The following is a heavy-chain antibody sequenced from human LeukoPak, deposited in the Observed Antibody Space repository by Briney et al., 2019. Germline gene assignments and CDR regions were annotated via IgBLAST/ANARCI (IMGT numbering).Heavy chain of an antibody. D-gene: IGHD3-9*01. CDR2: ISGNAVST. CDR3: ARDIDWGFDR. J-gene: IGHJ4*02. CDR1: GFTFSNYG. Sequence: GGSLRLSCAASGFTFSNYGMSWVRQAPGKGLEWVSGISGNAVSTYYADSVKGRFTISRDNAKNSVYLQMNSLRDEDTAVYFCARDIDWGFDRWGQGTLVTVSS. V-gene: IGHV3-23*01.